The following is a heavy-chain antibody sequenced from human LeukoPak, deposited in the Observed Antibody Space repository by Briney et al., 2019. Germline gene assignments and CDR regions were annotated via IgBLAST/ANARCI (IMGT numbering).Heavy chain of an antibody. V-gene: IGHV1-2*02. CDR1: GYTFTDHS. CDR3: ARSLFVAFTD. J-gene: IGHJ4*02. Sequence: ASVKVSCKASGYTFTDHSIHWVRQAPGQGLEWMGYVDHSNDDTNYAPKFHDRVTMTGDTSIRTAYMELSRLTSDDTAVYYCARSLFVAFTDWGEGTLVIVSS. CDR2: VDHSNDDT. D-gene: IGHD2-21*01.